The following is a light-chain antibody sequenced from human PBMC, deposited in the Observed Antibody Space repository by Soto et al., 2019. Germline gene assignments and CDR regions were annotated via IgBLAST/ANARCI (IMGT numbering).Light chain of an antibody. J-gene: IGKJ5*01. CDR1: QVIRND. CDR2: AAY. CDR3: QQANSFLSNT. V-gene: IGKV1-17*01. Sequence: DIQMTQSPSSLSASVVHRVTITCRSSQVIRNDLGWYQQKPGKAPKRLIYAAYTLQSGVPSRFSGSGSGTDFTLTISSLQPEDFATYYCQQANSFLSNTFGQGTRLEI.